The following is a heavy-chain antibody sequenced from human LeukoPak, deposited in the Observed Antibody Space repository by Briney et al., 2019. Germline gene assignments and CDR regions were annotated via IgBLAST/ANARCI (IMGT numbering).Heavy chain of an antibody. CDR1: GFTFSNYS. CDR2: SSSSTI. CDR3: VRDRGYCSGGSCYYGYFQH. Sequence: PGGSLRLSCAASGFTFSNYSMNWVRQAPGKGLEWVSYSSSSTIYYADSVKGRFTISRDNAKNSLYLQMNSLRDEDTAVYYCVRDRGYCSGGSCYYGYFQHWGQGTLVTVSS. D-gene: IGHD2-15*01. V-gene: IGHV3-48*02. J-gene: IGHJ1*01.